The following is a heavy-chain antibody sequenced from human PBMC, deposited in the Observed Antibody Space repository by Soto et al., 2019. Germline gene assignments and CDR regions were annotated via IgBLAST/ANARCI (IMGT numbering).Heavy chain of an antibody. CDR3: AHTRVPDTLYY. CDR2: IYWNGIE. J-gene: IGHJ4*02. CDR1: GFSLTTSGVG. Sequence: QITLKESGPTLVKPTQTLTLTCTFSGFSLTTSGVGVTWIRQPPGKALEWLGRIYWNGIERYSPSLKSRLSLTKDTSKDQVVLTMTDVGPVDTATYYCAHTRVPDTLYYWGQGPRVTVSS. V-gene: IGHV2-5*01. D-gene: IGHD2-2*01.